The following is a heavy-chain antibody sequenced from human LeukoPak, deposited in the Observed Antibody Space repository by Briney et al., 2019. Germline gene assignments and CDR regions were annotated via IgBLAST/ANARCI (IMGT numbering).Heavy chain of an antibody. J-gene: IGHJ5*02. V-gene: IGHV3-21*01. CDR1: GFTFSSYS. D-gene: IGHD6-19*01. CDR2: ISSSSSYI. Sequence: PGGSLRLSSAASGFTFSSYSMNWVRQAPGKGLEWVSSISSSSSYIYYADSVKGRFTISRDNAKNSLYLQMNSLRAEDTAVYYCARDEYSSGWSTDYNWFDPWGQGTLVTVSS. CDR3: ARDEYSSGWSTDYNWFDP.